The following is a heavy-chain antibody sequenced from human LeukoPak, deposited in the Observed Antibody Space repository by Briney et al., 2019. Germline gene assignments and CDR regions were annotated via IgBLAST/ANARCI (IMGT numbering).Heavy chain of an antibody. CDR2: ISYDGSNK. J-gene: IGHJ4*02. CDR3: AKWFEGGTYGSGEADY. V-gene: IGHV3-30*04. Sequence: PGGSLRLSCAASGFTFSSYAMHWVRQAPGKGLEWVAVISYDGSNKYYADSVKGRFTISRDNSKNTLYLQMNSLRAEDTAVYYCAKWFEGGTYGSGEADYWGQGTLVTVSS. D-gene: IGHD3-10*01. CDR1: GFTFSSYA.